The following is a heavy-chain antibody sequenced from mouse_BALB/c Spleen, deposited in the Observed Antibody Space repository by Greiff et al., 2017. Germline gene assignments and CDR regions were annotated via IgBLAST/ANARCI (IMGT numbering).Heavy chain of an antibody. CDR2: ISSGGSYT. V-gene: IGHV5-9-4*01. Sequence: EVQRVESGGGLVKPGGSLKLSCAASGFTFSSYAMSWVRQSPEKRLEWVAEISSGGSYTYYPDTVTGRFTISRDNAKNTLYLEMSSLRSEDTAMYYCARDHHYGSSYYAMDYWGQGTSVTVSS. J-gene: IGHJ4*01. D-gene: IGHD1-1*01. CDR3: ARDHHYGSSYYAMDY. CDR1: GFTFSSYA.